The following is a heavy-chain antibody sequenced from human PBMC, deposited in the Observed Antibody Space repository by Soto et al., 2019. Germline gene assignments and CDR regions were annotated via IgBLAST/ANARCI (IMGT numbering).Heavy chain of an antibody. CDR2: VKSKFDGGTI. Sequence: EVQLVESRGGLVEPGGSLRLSCAASGFTFNGAWMNWVRQGPGKGLEWVGRVKSKFDGGTIDYAAPVKGRFTISRDDSRNTVYLQMNSLSTEDTAMYYCSADLPDWGAYAFDYWGQGALVTVSS. D-gene: IGHD3-16*01. J-gene: IGHJ4*02. V-gene: IGHV3-15*07. CDR3: SADLPDWGAYAFDY. CDR1: GFTFNGAW.